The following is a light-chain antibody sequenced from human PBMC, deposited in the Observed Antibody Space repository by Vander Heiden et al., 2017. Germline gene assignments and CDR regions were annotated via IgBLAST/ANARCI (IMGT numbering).Light chain of an antibody. CDR3: QSSDNTDTYLI. V-gene: IGLV3-25*03. CDR1: TLPKQY. J-gene: IGLJ2*01. Sequence: SELTQPPSVSVSPGPTVNITCTGDTLPKQYAFWYQQKAGQAPVVIIFKDFERPSGIPERFSASTSGTTVTLTINGVKPEDEADYYCQSSDNTDTYLIFGGGTKLTVL. CDR2: KDF.